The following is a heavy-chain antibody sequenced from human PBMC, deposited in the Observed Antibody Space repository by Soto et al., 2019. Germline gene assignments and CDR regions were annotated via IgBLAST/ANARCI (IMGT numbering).Heavy chain of an antibody. CDR1: GFTFSSYA. CDR3: ARESAAAGPTSFDY. CDR2: ISYDGSNK. D-gene: IGHD6-13*01. Sequence: QAQLVESGGGVVQPGRSLRLSCAASGFTFSSYAMHWVRQAPGKGLEWVAVISYDGSNKYYADSVKGRFTISRDNSKNTLYLQMNSLRAEDTAVYYCARESAAAGPTSFDYWGQGTLVTVSS. J-gene: IGHJ4*02. V-gene: IGHV3-30-3*01.